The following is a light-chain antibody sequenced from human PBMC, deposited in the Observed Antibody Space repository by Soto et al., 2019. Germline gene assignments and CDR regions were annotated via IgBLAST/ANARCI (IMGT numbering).Light chain of an antibody. Sequence: QSVLTQPASVSGSPGQSIAISCTGTSSDVVTYKYVSWYQQHPGKAHKLMIYEVSIRPSGVSDRFSGSKSGNTASLTISGLRPEDEAYYYCCSYAGSTTRVVFGGGTKLTVL. CDR2: EVS. CDR1: SSDVVTYKY. J-gene: IGLJ2*01. V-gene: IGLV2-14*01. CDR3: CSYAGSTTRVV.